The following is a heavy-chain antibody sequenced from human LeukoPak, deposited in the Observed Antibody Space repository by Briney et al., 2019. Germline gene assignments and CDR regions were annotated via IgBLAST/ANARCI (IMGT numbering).Heavy chain of an antibody. V-gene: IGHV3-7*01. CDR3: ARDLSPNAVAPVDY. CDR1: GFIFSDYW. D-gene: IGHD6-19*01. J-gene: IGHJ4*02. Sequence: GGSLRLSCTASGFIFSDYWMSWVRQAPGKGLEWVANVKQDESEKYYVDSVKGRFTISRDNAKNSLYLQMNSLRAEDTAVYYCARDLSPNAVAPVDYWGQGTLVTVSS. CDR2: VKQDESEK.